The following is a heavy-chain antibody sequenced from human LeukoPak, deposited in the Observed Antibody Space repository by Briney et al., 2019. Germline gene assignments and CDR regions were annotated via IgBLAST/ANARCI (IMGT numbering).Heavy chain of an antibody. D-gene: IGHD3-10*01. CDR2: INHSGST. V-gene: IGHV4-34*01. J-gene: IGHJ4*02. Sequence: PSETLSLTCAVYGGSFSGYYWSWIRQPPGKGLEWMGEINHSGSTNYNPSLKSRVTISVDTSKNQFSLKLSSVTAAATAVYYCARVGGVRGVIITGYYFDYWGQGTLVTVSS. CDR1: GGSFSGYY. CDR3: ARVGGVRGVIITGYYFDY.